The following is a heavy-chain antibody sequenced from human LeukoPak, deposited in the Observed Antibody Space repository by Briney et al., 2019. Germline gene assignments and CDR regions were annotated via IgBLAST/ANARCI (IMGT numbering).Heavy chain of an antibody. J-gene: IGHJ4*02. Sequence: SETLSLTCAVCGGSFSGYYWSWIRQPPGKGLEWIGEINHSGSTNYNPSLKSRVTISVDTSKNQFSLKLSSVTAADTAVYYCARRGGYSSSRPRYFDYWGQGTLVTVSS. CDR3: ARRGGYSSSRPRYFDY. CDR2: INHSGST. V-gene: IGHV4-34*01. D-gene: IGHD6-13*01. CDR1: GGSFSGYY.